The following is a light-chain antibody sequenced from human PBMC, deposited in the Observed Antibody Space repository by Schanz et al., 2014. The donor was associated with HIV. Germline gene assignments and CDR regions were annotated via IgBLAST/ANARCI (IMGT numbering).Light chain of an antibody. Sequence: EIELTQSPGTLSLSPGERATLSCRASQSVSSSYLAWYQQKPGQAPRLLIYGASSRATGIPDRFRGSGSGTDFTLTISRLEPEDFAVYYCQQYGTSPLTFGGGTKVESK. V-gene: IGKV3-20*01. CDR1: QSVSSSY. J-gene: IGKJ4*01. CDR2: GAS. CDR3: QQYGTSPLT.